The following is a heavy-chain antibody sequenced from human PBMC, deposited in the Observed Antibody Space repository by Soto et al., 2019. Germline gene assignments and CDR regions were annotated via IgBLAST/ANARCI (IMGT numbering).Heavy chain of an antibody. CDR2: IWYDGSKK. CDR3: SRDASYYSLWSGYYPSRNGMDV. D-gene: IGHD3-3*01. V-gene: IGHV3-33*01. Sequence: QVQVVKSGGGVVQPGRSLRLSCAASGFTFSSFGMHWVRQAPGKGLEWVSLIWYDGSKKSFGDCVKVLFTISIDNSRNTVYLRMNRLRAYDTAVYYCSRDASYYSLWSGYYPSRNGMDVWGQGTTVTVSS. J-gene: IGHJ6*02. CDR1: GFTFSSFG.